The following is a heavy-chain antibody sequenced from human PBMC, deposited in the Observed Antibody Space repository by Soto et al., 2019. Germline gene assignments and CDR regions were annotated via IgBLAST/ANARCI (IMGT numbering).Heavy chain of an antibody. V-gene: IGHV4-59*01. CDR1: GGSISSYY. D-gene: IGHD3-9*01. Sequence: PSETLSLTCTVSGGSISSYYWSWIRQPPGKGLEWIGYIYYSGSTNYNPSLKSRVTISVDTSKNQFSLKLSSVTAADTAVYYCARGPRRLRYFDWEFDYWGQGTLVTVSS. CDR3: ARGPRRLRYFDWEFDY. CDR2: IYYSGST. J-gene: IGHJ4*02.